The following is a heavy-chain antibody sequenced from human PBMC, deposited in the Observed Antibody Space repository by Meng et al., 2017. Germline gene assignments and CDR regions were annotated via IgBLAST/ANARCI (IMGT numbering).Heavy chain of an antibody. V-gene: IGHV1-18*01. Sequence: QVRLVRVGAEVKKPGASVKVSCKASGYTCTSYGISWVRQAPGQGLEWMGWISAYNGNTNYAQKLRGRVTMTTDTSTSTAYMELRSLRSDDTAVYYCARGGSRYYGDYNWYFDLWGRGTLVTVSS. J-gene: IGHJ2*01. CDR1: GYTCTSYG. CDR2: ISAYNGNT. CDR3: ARGGSRYYGDYNWYFDL. D-gene: IGHD4-17*01.